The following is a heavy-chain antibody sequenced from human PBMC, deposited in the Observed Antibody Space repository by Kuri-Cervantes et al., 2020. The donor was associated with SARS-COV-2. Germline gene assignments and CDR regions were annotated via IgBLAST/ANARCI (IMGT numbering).Heavy chain of an antibody. CDR1: GYTFTSYA. D-gene: IGHD2-8*01. J-gene: IGHJ6*03. CDR2: INPNSGGT. V-gene: IGHV1-2*02. CDR3: ALMAGYYYYYYMDV. Sequence: ASVKVSCKASGYTFTSYAMHWVRQAPGQGLEWMGWINPNSGGTNYAQKFQGRVTMTRDTSISTAYMELSRLRSDDTAVYYCALMAGYYYYYYMDVWGKGTTVTVSS.